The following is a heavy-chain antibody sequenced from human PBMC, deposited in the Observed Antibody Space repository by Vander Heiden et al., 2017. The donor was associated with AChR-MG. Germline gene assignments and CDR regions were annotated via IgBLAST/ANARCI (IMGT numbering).Heavy chain of an antibody. CDR3: ARNSRYSYGAEIDY. Sequence: EVQLLESGGGLVQPGGSLRLSCAASGFTFSSYAMSWVRQAPGKGLEWVSAISGSGGSTYYADSVKGRFTISRDNSKNTLYLQMNSLRAEDTAVYYCARNSRYSYGAEIDYWGQGTLVTVSS. CDR1: GFTFSSYA. J-gene: IGHJ4*02. CDR2: ISGSGGST. V-gene: IGHV3-23*01. D-gene: IGHD5-18*01.